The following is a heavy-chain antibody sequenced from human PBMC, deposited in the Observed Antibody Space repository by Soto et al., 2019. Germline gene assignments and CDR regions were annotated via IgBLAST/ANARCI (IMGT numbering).Heavy chain of an antibody. CDR3: ARRGSGSYDDY. V-gene: IGHV3-23*01. Sequence: EVQLLESGGGLVQPGGSLRLSCGASGFTFSSYAMRWVRQAPGKGLEWVSAISGSGDSTYYADSVKGRFTISRDNSKNTLYLQMNSLRAEETAVYYCARRGSGSYDDYWGQGTLVTVSS. J-gene: IGHJ4*02. D-gene: IGHD1-26*01. CDR1: GFTFSSYA. CDR2: ISGSGDST.